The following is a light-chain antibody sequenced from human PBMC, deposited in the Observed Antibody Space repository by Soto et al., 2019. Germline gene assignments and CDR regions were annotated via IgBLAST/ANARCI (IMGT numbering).Light chain of an antibody. Sequence: EIVLTQSPGTLYLSPGERATLSCRASQSVSSTYLAWYQQKPGQAHRLIIYGASSRATGIPDRFSGSGSGTDFTLTISRLEPEDFAVYYCQKYGSLTSSTFGQGTKVEIK. J-gene: IGKJ1*01. CDR2: GAS. CDR3: QKYGSLTSST. V-gene: IGKV3-20*01. CDR1: QSVSSTY.